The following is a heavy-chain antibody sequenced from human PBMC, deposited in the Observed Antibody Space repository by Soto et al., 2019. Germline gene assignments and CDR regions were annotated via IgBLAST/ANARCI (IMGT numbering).Heavy chain of an antibody. Sequence: SVKVSCKASGGTFSSYTISWVRQAPGQGLEWMGRIIPILGIANYAQKFQGRVTITADKSTSTAYMELSSLRSEDTAVYYCARDQDSSSWYRVEYFQHWGQGTLVTVSS. D-gene: IGHD6-13*01. CDR3: ARDQDSSSWYRVEYFQH. CDR2: IIPILGIA. CDR1: GGTFSSYT. J-gene: IGHJ1*01. V-gene: IGHV1-69*02.